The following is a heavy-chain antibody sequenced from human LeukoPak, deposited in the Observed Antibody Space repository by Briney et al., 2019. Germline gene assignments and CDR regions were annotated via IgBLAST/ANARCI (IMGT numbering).Heavy chain of an antibody. D-gene: IGHD2-2*01. CDR2: INPNSGGT. J-gene: IGHJ4*02. Sequence: ASVKVSCKASGYTFTGYYMHWVRQAPGQGLEWMGWINPNSGGTNYAQKFQGRVTMTRDTSISTAYMELSRLRSEDTAVYYCARDRCVGSTNCYYFDSWGQGTLVTVSS. V-gene: IGHV1-2*02. CDR3: ARDRCVGSTNCYYFDS. CDR1: GYTFTGYY.